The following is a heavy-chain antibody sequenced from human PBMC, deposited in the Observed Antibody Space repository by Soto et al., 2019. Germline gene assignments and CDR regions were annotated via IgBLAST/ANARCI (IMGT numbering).Heavy chain of an antibody. CDR1: GFTFSSYA. CDR2: ISGSGGST. J-gene: IGHJ6*02. D-gene: IGHD1-26*01. Sequence: PGGSLRLSCAASGFTFSSYAMSWVRQAPGKGLEWVSAISGSGGSTYYADSVKGRFTISRDNSKNTLYLQMNSLRAEDTAVYYCAKSGVGATYYYYYGMDVWGQGTTVTVSS. CDR3: AKSGVGATYYYYYGMDV. V-gene: IGHV3-23*01.